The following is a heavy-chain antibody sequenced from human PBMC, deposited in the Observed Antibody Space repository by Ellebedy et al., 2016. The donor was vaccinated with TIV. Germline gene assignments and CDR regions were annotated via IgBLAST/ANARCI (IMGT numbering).Heavy chain of an antibody. CDR3: ARAEEVSRFDYYYLDV. Sequence: GGSLRLSXAASGFTFNSYAFHWVRQAPGKGLEWVAVVWYGGTNKYYADSVKGRFTISRDSSKNALFLQMNSLRAEDTAVYYCARAEEVSRFDYYYLDVWGKGTTVTVSS. CDR2: VWYGGTNK. V-gene: IGHV3-33*01. D-gene: IGHD2-2*01. CDR1: GFTFNSYA. J-gene: IGHJ6*03.